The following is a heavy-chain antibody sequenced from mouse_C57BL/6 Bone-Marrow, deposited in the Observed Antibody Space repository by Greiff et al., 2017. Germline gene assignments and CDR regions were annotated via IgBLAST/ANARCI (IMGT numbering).Heavy chain of an antibody. CDR2: IYPGSGNT. J-gene: IGHJ3*01. V-gene: IGHV1-76*01. Sequence: QVQLKESGAELVRPGASVKLSCKASGYTFTDYYINWVKQRPGQGLEWIARIYPGSGNTYYNEKFKGKATLTAEKSSSTAYMQLSSLTSEDSAVYFCAREGGMVPFAYWGQGTLVTVSA. D-gene: IGHD2-10*02. CDR3: AREGGMVPFAY. CDR1: GYTFTDYY.